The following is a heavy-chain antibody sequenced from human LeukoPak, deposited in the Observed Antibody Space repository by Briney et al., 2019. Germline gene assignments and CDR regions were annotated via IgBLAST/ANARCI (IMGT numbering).Heavy chain of an antibody. CDR3: ARKSCGWFGSDY. CDR1: GFTFSTYA. D-gene: IGHD6-19*01. CDR2: ISGSGGST. Sequence: PGGSLRLSCAASGFTFSTYAMSWVRQAPGKGLEWVSAISGSGGSTYYADSVKGRFTISRDNSKNTLYLQMNSLRAEDTAVYYCARKSCGWFGSDYWGQGALVTVSS. J-gene: IGHJ4*02. V-gene: IGHV3-23*01.